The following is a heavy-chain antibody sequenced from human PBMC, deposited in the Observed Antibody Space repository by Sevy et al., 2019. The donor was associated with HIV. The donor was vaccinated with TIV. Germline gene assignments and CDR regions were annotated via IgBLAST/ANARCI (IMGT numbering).Heavy chain of an antibody. CDR3: RFVVVPDFDY. Sequence: GGSLRLSCAASGFTFSDYYMSWIRQAPGKGLEWVSYISSSGSTIYYAHSVKGRFTISRDNAKNSLYLQMNSLRAEDTAVYYCRFVVVPDFDYWGQGTLVTVSS. V-gene: IGHV3-11*01. D-gene: IGHD2-2*01. CDR1: GFTFSDYY. CDR2: ISSSGSTI. J-gene: IGHJ4*02.